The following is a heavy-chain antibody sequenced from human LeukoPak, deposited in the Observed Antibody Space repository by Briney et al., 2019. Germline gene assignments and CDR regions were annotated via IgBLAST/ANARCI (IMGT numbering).Heavy chain of an antibody. J-gene: IGHJ5*02. Sequence: PGGSLRLSCAASGFTFSSYAMSWVRQAPGKGLEWVSAISGSGGSTYYADSVKGRFTISRDNSKNTLYLQMNSLRAEDTAVYYCTRPNYDILTGLTWGQGTLVTVSS. CDR1: GFTFSSYA. CDR2: ISGSGGST. V-gene: IGHV3-23*01. CDR3: TRPNYDILTGLT. D-gene: IGHD3-9*01.